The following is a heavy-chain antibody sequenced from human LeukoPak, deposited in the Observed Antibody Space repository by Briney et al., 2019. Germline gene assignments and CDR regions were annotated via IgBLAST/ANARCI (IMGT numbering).Heavy chain of an antibody. Sequence: PGRSLRLSCAASGFTFSSYGMHWVRQAPGKGLEWVAVIWYDGSNKYYADSVKGQFTISRDNSKNTLYLQMNSLRAEDTAVYYCARDLSGGVYHFYYYYGMDVWGKGTTVTASS. J-gene: IGHJ6*04. D-gene: IGHD5/OR15-5a*01. V-gene: IGHV3-33*01. CDR1: GFTFSSYG. CDR3: ARDLSGGVYHFYYYYGMDV. CDR2: IWYDGSNK.